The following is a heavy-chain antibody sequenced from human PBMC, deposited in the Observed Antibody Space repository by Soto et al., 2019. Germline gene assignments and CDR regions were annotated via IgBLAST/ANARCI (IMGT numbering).Heavy chain of an antibody. CDR1: GGSFSGYY. CDR3: AGRWDYYDSSGPIEY. CDR2: INHSGST. V-gene: IGHV4-34*01. D-gene: IGHD3-22*01. J-gene: IGHJ4*02. Sequence: SETLSLTCAVYGGSFSGYYWSWIRQPPGKGLEWIGEINHSGSTNYNPSLKSRVTISVDTSKNQFSLKLSSVTAADTAVYYCAGRWDYYDSSGPIEYWGEGTLVTVSS.